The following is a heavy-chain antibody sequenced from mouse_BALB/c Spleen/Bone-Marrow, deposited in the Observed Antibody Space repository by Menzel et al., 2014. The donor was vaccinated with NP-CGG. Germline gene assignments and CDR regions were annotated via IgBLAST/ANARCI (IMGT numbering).Heavy chain of an antibody. D-gene: IGHD1-1*01. V-gene: IGHV1S56*01. CDR2: FYPGNVNT. CDR1: NYTFTTYY. CDR3: ARSRYGSYYGY. Sequence: QVQLKQSGPELVKPGASVRISCKASNYTFTTYYIYWVKQRPGQGLERIGWFYPGNVNTKYNEKFKAKATLTADKSSSTAYMQLSSLTSEDSAVCFCARSRYGSYYGYWGQGTPLTVSS. J-gene: IGHJ2*01.